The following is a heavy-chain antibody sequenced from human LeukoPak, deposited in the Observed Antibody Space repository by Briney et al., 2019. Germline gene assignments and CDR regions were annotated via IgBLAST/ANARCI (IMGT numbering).Heavy chain of an antibody. CDR3: AREPGYSSGGY. Sequence: SETLSLTCTVSGGSISSYYWSWIRQPPGKGLEWIGYIYYSGSTNYNPSLKSRVTISVDTSKNQFSLKLSSVTAADTAVYYCAREPGYSSGGYWGQGTLVTVSS. CDR1: GGSISSYY. J-gene: IGHJ4*02. CDR2: IYYSGST. V-gene: IGHV4-59*01. D-gene: IGHD6-19*01.